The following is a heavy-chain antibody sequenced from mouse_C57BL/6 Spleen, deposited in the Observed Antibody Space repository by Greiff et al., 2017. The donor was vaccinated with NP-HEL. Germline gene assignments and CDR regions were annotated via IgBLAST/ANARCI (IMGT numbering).Heavy chain of an antibody. CDR3: ARNDYDAGAWFAY. J-gene: IGHJ3*01. CDR1: GFSLTSYG. D-gene: IGHD2-4*01. CDR2: IWSGGST. Sequence: VQLVESGPGLVQPSQSLSITCTVSGFSLTSYGVHWVRQSPGKGLEWLGVIWSGGSTDYNAAFISRLSISKDNSKSQVFFKMNSLQADDTAIYYCARNDYDAGAWFAYWGQGTLVTVSA. V-gene: IGHV2-2*01.